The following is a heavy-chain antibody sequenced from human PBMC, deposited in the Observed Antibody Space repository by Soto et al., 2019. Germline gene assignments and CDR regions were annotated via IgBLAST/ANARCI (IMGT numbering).Heavy chain of an antibody. J-gene: IGHJ4*02. D-gene: IGHD3-22*01. Sequence: SETLSLTCTVSGGSISSGDYYWSWIRQPPGKGLEWIGYIYYSGSTYYNPSLKSRVTISVDTSKNQFSLKLSSVTAADTAVYYCARVGYYDSSGYLDYWGQGTLVTVSS. CDR3: ARVGYYDSSGYLDY. V-gene: IGHV4-30-4*01. CDR2: IYYSGST. CDR1: GGSISSGDYY.